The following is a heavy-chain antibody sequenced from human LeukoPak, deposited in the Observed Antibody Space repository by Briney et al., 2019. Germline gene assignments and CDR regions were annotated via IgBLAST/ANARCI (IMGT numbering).Heavy chain of an antibody. CDR2: ISYDGGNK. V-gene: IGHV3-30*18. Sequence: PGGSLRLSCAASGFTFSSYWMSWVRQAPGKGLEWVAIISYDGGNKNYADSVKGRFTISRDNSKNTLYLQMNSLRAEDTAVYYCAKDGSSSLDYWGQGTLVTVSS. CDR3: AKDGSSSLDY. J-gene: IGHJ4*02. CDR1: GFTFSSYW. D-gene: IGHD6-13*01.